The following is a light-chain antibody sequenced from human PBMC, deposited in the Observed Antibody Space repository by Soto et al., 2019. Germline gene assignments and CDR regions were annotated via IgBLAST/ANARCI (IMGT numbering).Light chain of an antibody. CDR3: QQRSNWPLT. V-gene: IGKV1-5*03. J-gene: IGKJ4*01. CDR1: QTISSW. CDR2: KAS. Sequence: DIQMTQSPSTLSGSVGDRVTITCRASQTISSWLAWYQQKPGKAPKLLIYKASTLKSGVPSRFSGSGSGTDFTLTVSSLQPDDLATYYCQQRSNWPLTVGGGTKVDIK.